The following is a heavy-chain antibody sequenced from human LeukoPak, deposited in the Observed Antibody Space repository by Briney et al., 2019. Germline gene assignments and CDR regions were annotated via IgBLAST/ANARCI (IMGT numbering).Heavy chain of an antibody. Sequence: SETLSLTCTVSGGSISSYYWSWIRQPPGKGLEWIGYIYYSGSTNYNPSLKSRVTMSTDTSKSQFSLKLSSVTAADTAVYYCARDRSYFTFDYWGQGTLVTVSS. V-gene: IGHV4-59*12. CDR2: IYYSGST. CDR3: ARDRSYFTFDY. J-gene: IGHJ4*02. CDR1: GGSISSYY. D-gene: IGHD3-10*01.